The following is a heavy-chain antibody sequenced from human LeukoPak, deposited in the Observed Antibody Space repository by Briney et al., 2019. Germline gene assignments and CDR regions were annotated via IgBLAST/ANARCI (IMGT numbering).Heavy chain of an antibody. D-gene: IGHD5-12*01. CDR3: ATQRGDIVASWFDP. Sequence: ASVKVSCKASGGTFSSYAISWVRQAPGQGLEWMGGIIPIFGTANYAQKFQGRGTITTDESTSTAYMELSSLRSEDTAVYYCATQRGDIVASWFDPWGQGTLVTVSS. CDR2: IIPIFGTA. CDR1: GGTFSSYA. J-gene: IGHJ5*02. V-gene: IGHV1-69*05.